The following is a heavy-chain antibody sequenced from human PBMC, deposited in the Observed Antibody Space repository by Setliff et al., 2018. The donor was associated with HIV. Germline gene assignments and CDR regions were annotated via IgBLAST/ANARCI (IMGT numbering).Heavy chain of an antibody. CDR3: ARGRGSSSSWPIDY. CDR1: GASFSGYY. V-gene: IGHV4-34*01. Sequence: PSETLSLTCTVYGASFSGYYWSWFRQPPGKGLECIGEMECIGEINHSGSTNYNPSLKSRVTISVDTSKNQFSLKLSSVTAADTAVYFCARGRGSSSSWPIDYWGQGTLVTVSS. CDR2: INHSGST. J-gene: IGHJ4*02. D-gene: IGHD6-13*01.